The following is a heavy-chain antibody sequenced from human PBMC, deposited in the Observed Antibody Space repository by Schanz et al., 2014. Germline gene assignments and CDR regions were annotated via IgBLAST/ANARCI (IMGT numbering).Heavy chain of an antibody. CDR1: GGSISNYY. D-gene: IGHD3-3*01. Sequence: QVQLQESGPGLVKPSETLSLTCTVSGGSISNYYWSWIRQPPGKGLEWIGYIYYSGSTNYNPSLKSRVTISVDTSKNQFSLKLSSVTAADTAVYYCAKFLYDDPSWGQGTLVTVSS. J-gene: IGHJ5*02. CDR2: IYYSGST. CDR3: AKFLYDDPS. V-gene: IGHV4-59*01.